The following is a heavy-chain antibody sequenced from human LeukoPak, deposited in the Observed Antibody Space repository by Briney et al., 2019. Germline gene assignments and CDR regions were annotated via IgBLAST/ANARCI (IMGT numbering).Heavy chain of an antibody. J-gene: IGHJ6*02. CDR3: AKDSRVARSWYHYYCGMDV. D-gene: IGHD6-13*01. V-gene: IGHV3-23*01. CDR1: GFTFSSYA. CDR2: ISGSGGST. Sequence: GGSLRLSCAASGFTFSSYAMSWVRQAPGKGLEWVSAISGSGGSTYYADSVKGRFTISRDNSKNTLYLQMNSLRAEDTAVYYCAKDSRVARSWYHYYCGMDVWGQGTTVTVSS.